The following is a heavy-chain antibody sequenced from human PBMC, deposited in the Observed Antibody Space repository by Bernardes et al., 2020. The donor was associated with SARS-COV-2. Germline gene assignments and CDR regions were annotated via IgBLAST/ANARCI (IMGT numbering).Heavy chain of an antibody. CDR3: AIEDGEWLES. D-gene: IGHD4-17*01. J-gene: IGHJ5*01. CDR1: GFTFRDYT. CDR2: IWHDGSRE. V-gene: IGHV3-33*01. Sequence: GGSLRLSCAASGFTFRDYTMHWVRQAPGKGLEWVAVIWHDGSREYYVDSVKGRFAISRDNSNNTLYLQMNNLRVEDTALYRCAIEDGEWLESWGQGTLVTVSS.